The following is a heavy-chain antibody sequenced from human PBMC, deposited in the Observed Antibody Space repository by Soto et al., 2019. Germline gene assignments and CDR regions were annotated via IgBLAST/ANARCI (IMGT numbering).Heavy chain of an antibody. Sequence: QVQLQQWGAGLLKPSETLSLTCAVSGVSLSDYYWPWIRQSPGKGLEWLGEIHPSGSTYYNPSLRSRVTISVDTSKNQFSLKLSSLTAADTAIYYCARGRDEYKLGNVWGHGTTVTVSS. D-gene: IGHD1-1*01. V-gene: IGHV4-34*01. CDR2: IHPSGST. CDR1: GVSLSDYY. CDR3: ARGRDEYKLGNV. J-gene: IGHJ6*02.